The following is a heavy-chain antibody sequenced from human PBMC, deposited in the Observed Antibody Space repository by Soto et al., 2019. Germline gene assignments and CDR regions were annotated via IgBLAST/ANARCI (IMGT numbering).Heavy chain of an antibody. CDR3: ATPGHIVVVTSWDAFDI. V-gene: IGHV1-24*01. J-gene: IGHJ3*02. CDR2: FDPEDGET. CDR1: GHTLTELS. D-gene: IGHD2-21*02. Sequence: ASVEVSCKGSGHTLTELSMHWVLQAPGKGLEWMGGFDPEDGETIYAQRFQGRVTMTQDTSTDTAYMELSSLRSEDTAIYYCATPGHIVVVTSWDAFDIWGQGTLVT.